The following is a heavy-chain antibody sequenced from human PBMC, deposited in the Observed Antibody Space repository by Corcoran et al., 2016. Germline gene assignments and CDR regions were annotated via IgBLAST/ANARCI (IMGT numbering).Heavy chain of an antibody. CDR1: GGSFSGYY. CDR2: INHSGST. D-gene: IGHD2-15*01. V-gene: IGHV4-34*01. CDR3: ARGKGYCSGCSCYFWFDP. Sequence: QVQLQQWGAGLLKPSETLSLTCAVYGGSFSGYYWSWIRQPPGKGPEWIGEINHSGSTNYNPSLKSRVTISVDTSKNQVSLKLSPVTAADTAVYYCARGKGYCSGCSCYFWFDPWGQGTLVTVSA. J-gene: IGHJ5*02.